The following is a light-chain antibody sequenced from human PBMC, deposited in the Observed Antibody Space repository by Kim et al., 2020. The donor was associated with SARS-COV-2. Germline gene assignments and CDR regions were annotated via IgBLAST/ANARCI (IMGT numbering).Light chain of an antibody. J-gene: IGLJ1*01. CDR1: RLRKYY. Sequence: LGQTVRITCQGDRLRKYYASWYQQKPGQAPVLVIYGKDNRPSGIPDRFSGSSSGNTASLTITGAQAEDEADYYCNSRDSSGNHLGVFGTGTKVTVL. CDR2: GKD. CDR3: NSRDSSGNHLGV. V-gene: IGLV3-19*01.